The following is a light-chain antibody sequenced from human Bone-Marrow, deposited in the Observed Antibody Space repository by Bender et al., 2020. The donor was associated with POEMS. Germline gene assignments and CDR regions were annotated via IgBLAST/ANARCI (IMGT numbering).Light chain of an antibody. CDR2: DVS. CDR3: CSYAGSYTFVV. Sequence: QSALTQPASVSESPGQSITISCTGTSSDVGGYNYVSWYQQHPGKAPKLMIYDVSKRPSGVPDRFSGSKSGNTASLTISGLQAENGTDYYCCSYAGSYTFVVFGGGTRLTVL. CDR1: SSDVGGYNY. V-gene: IGLV2-11*01. J-gene: IGLJ2*01.